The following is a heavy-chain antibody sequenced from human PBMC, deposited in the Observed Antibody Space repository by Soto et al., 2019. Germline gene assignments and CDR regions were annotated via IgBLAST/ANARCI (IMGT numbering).Heavy chain of an antibody. Sequence: GASVKVSCKASGGTFSSYAISWVRQAPGQGLEWMGGIIPIFGTANYAQKFQGRVTITADESTSTAYMELSSLRSEDTAVYYCARDLEPSGLQSFDYWGQGTLVTVSS. CDR2: IIPIFGTA. D-gene: IGHD4-4*01. J-gene: IGHJ4*02. CDR3: ARDLEPSGLQSFDY. CDR1: GGTFSSYA. V-gene: IGHV1-69*13.